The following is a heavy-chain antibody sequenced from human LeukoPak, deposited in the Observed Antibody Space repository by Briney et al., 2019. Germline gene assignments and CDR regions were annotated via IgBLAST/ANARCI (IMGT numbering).Heavy chain of an antibody. Sequence: PGGSLRLSCATSGFTFSNFGIHWVRQAPGKGSEWVTFISHDGSKKYYRESVKGRFTISRDNSRNTLSLQMNNLRPEDTAVYHCAKDFLGSSWSLGTWGRGTLVSVSS. CDR1: GFTFSNFG. CDR3: AKDFLGSSWSLGT. J-gene: IGHJ4*02. CDR2: ISHDGSKK. D-gene: IGHD6-13*01. V-gene: IGHV3-30*18.